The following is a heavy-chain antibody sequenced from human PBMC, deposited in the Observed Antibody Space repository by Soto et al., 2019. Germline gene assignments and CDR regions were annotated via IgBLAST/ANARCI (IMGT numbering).Heavy chain of an antibody. CDR2: IYYSGST. CDR1: GGSISSGDYY. V-gene: IGHV4-30-4*01. J-gene: IGHJ3*02. CDR3: ARDGWELLGAFDI. D-gene: IGHD1-26*01. Sequence: SATLSITCTVSGGSISSGDYYWSWIRQPPGKGLEWIGYIYYSGSTYYNPSLKSRVTISVDTSKNQFSLKLSSVTAADTAVYYCARDGWELLGAFDIWGQGTMVTVSS.